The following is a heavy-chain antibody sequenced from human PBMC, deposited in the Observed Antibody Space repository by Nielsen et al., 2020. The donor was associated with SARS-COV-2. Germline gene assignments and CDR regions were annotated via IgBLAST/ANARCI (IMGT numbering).Heavy chain of an antibody. Sequence: ASVKVSCKASGYTFTSYDINWVRQATGQGLEWMGWMNPNSGNTGYAQKFQGRVTMTRNTSISTAYMELSSLRSEDTAVYYCARPGKYYYGSGSSQFDYWGQGTLVTSPQ. CDR3: ARPGKYYYGSGSSQFDY. CDR1: GYTFTSYD. CDR2: MNPNSGNT. D-gene: IGHD3-10*01. V-gene: IGHV1-8*01. J-gene: IGHJ4*02.